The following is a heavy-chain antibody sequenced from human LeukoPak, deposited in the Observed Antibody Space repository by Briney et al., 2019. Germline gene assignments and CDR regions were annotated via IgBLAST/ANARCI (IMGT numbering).Heavy chain of an antibody. V-gene: IGHV1-69*05. CDR2: IIPIFGTA. D-gene: IGHD4-17*01. CDR1: GGIFSSYA. Sequence: SVKVSCKASGGIFSSYAISWVRQAPGQGLEWMGRIIPIFGTANYAQKFHGRVTITTDESTSTAYMELSSLRSEDTAVYYCAVDNVITTVTTDYWGQGTLVTVSS. J-gene: IGHJ4*02. CDR3: AVDNVITTVTTDY.